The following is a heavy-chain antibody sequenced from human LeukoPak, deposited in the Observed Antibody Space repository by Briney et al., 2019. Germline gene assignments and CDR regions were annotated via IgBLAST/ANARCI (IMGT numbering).Heavy chain of an antibody. CDR1: GGSISSGGYY. D-gene: IGHD1-26*01. CDR3: ARDGGGSYYFDY. V-gene: IGHV4-30-2*01. Sequence: SETLSFTCTVSGGSISSGGYYWSWIRQPPGKGLEWIGYIYHSGSTYYNPSLKSRVTISVDRSKNQFSLKLSSVTAADTAVYYCARDGGGSYYFDYWGQGTLVTVSS. CDR2: IYHSGST. J-gene: IGHJ4*02.